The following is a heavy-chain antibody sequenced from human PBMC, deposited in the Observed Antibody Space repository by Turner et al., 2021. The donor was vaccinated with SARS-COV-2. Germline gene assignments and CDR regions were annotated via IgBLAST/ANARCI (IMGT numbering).Heavy chain of an antibody. D-gene: IGHD3-22*01. CDR1: GGTFRSYD. CDR2: IIPIFGTT. J-gene: IGHJ6*02. Sequence: QVQRVQYGDEVKKPGSAVKGSCEASGGTFRSYDLSWVRQAPGQGLEWMGVIIPIFGTTHYAQKFQARVTITADESTSTASMELSSLRSEDTAVYYCARVGSSVVPYYYSGVDVWGQGTTVTVSS. CDR3: ARVGSSVVPYYYSGVDV. V-gene: IGHV1-69*01.